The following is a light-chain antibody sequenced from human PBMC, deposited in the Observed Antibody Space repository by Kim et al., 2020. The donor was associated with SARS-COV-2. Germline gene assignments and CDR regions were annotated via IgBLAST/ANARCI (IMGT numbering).Light chain of an antibody. CDR2: AAS. Sequence: SASVGDRVTIHCRATQGIRNDLGWYQQKPGEAPELLIYAASSLESGVTLRFSGSGSGTDFTLTISSLPPEDFATYYCLQDYIYPLTFGGGTKVEI. CDR3: LQDYIYPLT. CDR1: QGIRND. V-gene: IGKV1-6*01. J-gene: IGKJ4*01.